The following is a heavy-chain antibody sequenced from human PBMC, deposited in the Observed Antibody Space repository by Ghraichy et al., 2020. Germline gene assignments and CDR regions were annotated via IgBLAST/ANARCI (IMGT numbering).Heavy chain of an antibody. CDR2: IYSGGNT. D-gene: IGHD1-26*01. CDR3: ARDGSGTYSYYFDF. J-gene: IGHJ4*02. V-gene: IGHV3-66*01. Sequence: GGSLRLSCAASGFTVSSNYMTWVRQAPGKGLEWVSVIYSGGNTYYADSVKGKFTISRDNSKNTLYLQMNSLRAEDTAVYYCARDGSGTYSYYFDFWGQGTLVTVSS. CDR1: GFTVSSNY.